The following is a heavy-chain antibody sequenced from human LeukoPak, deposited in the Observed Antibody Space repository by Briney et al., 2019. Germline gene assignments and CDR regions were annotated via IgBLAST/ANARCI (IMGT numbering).Heavy chain of an antibody. D-gene: IGHD3-3*01. CDR2: IIPIFGTA. CDR1: GGTFSSYA. Sequence: SVKVSCKASGGTFSSYAISWVRQAPGQGLEWMGGIIPIFGTANYAQKFQGRVTITADESTSTAYMELSSLRSEDTAVYYCATTPRVTIFGVVIWWFDPWGQGTPVTVSS. CDR3: ATTPRVTIFGVVIWWFDP. J-gene: IGHJ5*02. V-gene: IGHV1-69*01.